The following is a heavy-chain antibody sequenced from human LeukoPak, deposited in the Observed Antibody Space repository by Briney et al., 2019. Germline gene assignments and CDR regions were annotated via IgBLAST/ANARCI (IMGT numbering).Heavy chain of an antibody. CDR3: ARGSGVARYYYYMGV. D-gene: IGHD3-3*01. V-gene: IGHV3-20*04. CDR1: GFPFDDYG. CDR2: INWNGGSI. Sequence: GTLRLSCAASGFPFDDYGMNWVRQPPGKGLEWASGINWNGGSIDYADSVKGRFTISRDNVKNSLYLQMNRLRVEDTDLYYCARGSGVARYYYYMGVWGKGTTVTVAS. J-gene: IGHJ6*03.